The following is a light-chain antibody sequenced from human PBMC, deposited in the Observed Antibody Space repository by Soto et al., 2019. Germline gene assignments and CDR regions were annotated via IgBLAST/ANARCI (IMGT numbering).Light chain of an antibody. V-gene: IGKV3-15*01. Sequence: EIVMTQSPATLSVSAGERATLSCRASQSVSSNLACYQQKPGQAPRLLIYGASTRATGIPARFSGSGSGTEFTLTISSLQSEDFAVYYCQQYNNWPRTFGQGTKVDI. CDR1: QSVSSN. CDR3: QQYNNWPRT. J-gene: IGKJ1*01. CDR2: GAS.